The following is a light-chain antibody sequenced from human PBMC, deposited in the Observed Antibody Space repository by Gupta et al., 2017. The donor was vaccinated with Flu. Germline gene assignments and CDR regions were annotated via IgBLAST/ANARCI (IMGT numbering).Light chain of an antibody. CDR2: QVS. J-gene: IGKJ1*01. CDR3: MQGSRWPWA. V-gene: IGKV2-30*01. Sequence: DVVMTQSTLSLPVTLGQPDSISCRYSQNLLYSDGNTYLHWFQQRPGQSPRRLIYQVSHRESGVPDRFSGSGSGTDFTLKISRVEAEDVGVYYCMQGSRWPWAFGQGTKVEIK. CDR1: QNLLYSDGNTY.